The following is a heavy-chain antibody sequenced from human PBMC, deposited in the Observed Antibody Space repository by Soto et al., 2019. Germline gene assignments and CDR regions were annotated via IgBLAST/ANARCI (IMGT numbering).Heavy chain of an antibody. CDR1: GGSMTSSNW. CDR2: AHHSGRT. Sequence: SETLSLTCTVSGGSMTSSNWWNWVRQSPGKGLEWIGEAHHSGRTNYNPSLKSRVTISVDKSKNHFSLKLSSVTAADTAVYYCARRPSSGYYHYFDYWGQGTLVTVS. D-gene: IGHD3-22*01. CDR3: ARRPSSGYYHYFDY. V-gene: IGHV4-4*02. J-gene: IGHJ4*02.